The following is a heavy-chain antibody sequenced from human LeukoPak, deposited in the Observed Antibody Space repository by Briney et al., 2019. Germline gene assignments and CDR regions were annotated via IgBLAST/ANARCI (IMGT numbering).Heavy chain of an antibody. CDR1: GINFSSSG. CDR2: IQNDGSNK. J-gene: IGHJ4*02. Sequence: GGSLRLSCAASGINFSSSGMHWVRQAPGKGLEWVTFIQNDGSNKSYAASVKGRFTISRDNSKNTVYLHMNSLRADDTALYYCSREDGTAAAGRFHYWRQGTLVTVSS. CDR3: SREDGTAAAGRFHY. V-gene: IGHV3-30*02. D-gene: IGHD6-13*01.